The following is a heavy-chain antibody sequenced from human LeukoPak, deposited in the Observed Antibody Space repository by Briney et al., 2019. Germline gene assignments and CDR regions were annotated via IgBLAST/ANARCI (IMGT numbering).Heavy chain of an antibody. J-gene: IGHJ4*02. V-gene: IGHV4-39*02. CDR3: ARDRYFDY. Sequence: SETLSLTCTVSGGSFSSSSYYWAWIRQPPGKGLEWIGSIYYSGSTYHNPSLKSRVTISVDTSKNQFSLRLSSVTAADTAVYYCARDRYFDYWGQGTLVTVSS. CDR2: IYYSGST. CDR1: GGSFSSSSYY.